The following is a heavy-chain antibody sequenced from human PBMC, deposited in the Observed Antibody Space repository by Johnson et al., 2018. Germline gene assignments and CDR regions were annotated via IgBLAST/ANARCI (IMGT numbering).Heavy chain of an antibody. Sequence: VQLVESGGGLVQPGRSLRLSCTASGFTFGDYAMSWFRQAPGKGLEWVGFIRSKAYGGTTEYAASVKGRFTIPRDDSKSIAYLQMKSLKTEDTAVYHCTRKASGAVLFDAFDIWGQGTMVTVSS. D-gene: IGHD7-27*01. J-gene: IGHJ3*02. CDR1: GFTFGDYA. CDR2: IRSKAYGGTT. V-gene: IGHV3-49*03. CDR3: TRKASGAVLFDAFDI.